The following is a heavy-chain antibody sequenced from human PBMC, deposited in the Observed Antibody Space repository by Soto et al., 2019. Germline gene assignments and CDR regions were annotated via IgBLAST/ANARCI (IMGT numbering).Heavy chain of an antibody. D-gene: IGHD3-10*02. Sequence: QVQLVQSGAEVKEPGDSVRVSCEASGYTFTAYHIHWVRQAPGQGLEWMGWINPKFGDTTYAQDFQGRVSMTRDMSISTGYMELSRLTSDDTAIYYCARNLDYYYGRGSGNGHGVWGQGTTVTVFS. CDR3: ARNLDYYYGRGSGNGHGV. CDR1: GYTFTAYH. V-gene: IGHV1-2*02. J-gene: IGHJ6*02. CDR2: INPKFGDT.